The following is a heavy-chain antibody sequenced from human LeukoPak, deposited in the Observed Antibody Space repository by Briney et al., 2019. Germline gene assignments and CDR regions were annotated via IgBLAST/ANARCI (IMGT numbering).Heavy chain of an antibody. Sequence: GGSLRLSCAASGLTVSSNSMSWVRQAPGKGLEWVSVIHSGGSTYYADSVKGRFTISRDNSKNTLSLQMNSLRADNTAVYYCARYSSSQTRNFDYWGQGTLVTVSS. CDR2: IHSGGST. CDR1: GLTVSSNS. D-gene: IGHD6-6*01. V-gene: IGHV3-66*01. J-gene: IGHJ4*02. CDR3: ARYSSSQTRNFDY.